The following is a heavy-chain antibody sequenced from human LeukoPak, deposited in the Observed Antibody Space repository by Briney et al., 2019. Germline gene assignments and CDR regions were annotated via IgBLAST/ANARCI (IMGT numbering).Heavy chain of an antibody. V-gene: IGHV3-23*01. CDR1: GFTFSNYA. Sequence: HPGGSLRLSCAASGFTFSNYAMSWVRQAPGKGLEWVSAITGSGGSTYYADSVKGRFTISRDNSKNTLYLQMNSLRAEDTAVYYCAKWGDYDVLTGYYDPDYWGQGTLVTVSS. CDR3: AKWGDYDVLTGYYDPDY. CDR2: ITGSGGST. J-gene: IGHJ4*02. D-gene: IGHD3-9*01.